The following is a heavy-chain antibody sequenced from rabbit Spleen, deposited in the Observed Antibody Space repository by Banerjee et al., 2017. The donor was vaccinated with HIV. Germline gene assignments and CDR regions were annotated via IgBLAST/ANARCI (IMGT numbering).Heavy chain of an antibody. Sequence: QEQLVESGGGLVRPEGSLKLSCTASGFSFSNKAVMCCVRQAPGKGLQWIACFNAVTGKAVYATWAKGRFTISKTSSTTLTLQMTSLTAADTATYFCAKDTSSSFSSYGMDLWGPGTLVTVS. V-gene: IGHV1S45*01. J-gene: IGHJ6*01. CDR3: AKDTSSSFSSYGMDL. CDR1: GFSFSNKAV. CDR2: FNAVTGKA. D-gene: IGHD1-1*01.